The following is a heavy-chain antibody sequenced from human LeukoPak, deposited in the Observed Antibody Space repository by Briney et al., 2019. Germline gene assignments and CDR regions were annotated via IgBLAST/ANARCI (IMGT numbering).Heavy chain of an antibody. Sequence: GGSLRLSCAASGFTFSNYGMHWVRQAPGKGLEWVAVIWYDGSNKYYADSVKGRFTISRDNSKNTLYLQMNSLRAEDTAVYYCARAGSSSWFLDYWGQGTLVTVSS. CDR1: GFTFSNYG. V-gene: IGHV3-33*01. CDR3: ARAGSSSWFLDY. J-gene: IGHJ4*02. D-gene: IGHD6-13*01. CDR2: IWYDGSNK.